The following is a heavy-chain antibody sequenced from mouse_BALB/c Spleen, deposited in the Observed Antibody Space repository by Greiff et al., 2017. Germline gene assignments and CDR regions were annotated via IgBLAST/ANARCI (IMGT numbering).Heavy chain of an antibody. CDR3: ARYYGNYDYYAMDY. CDR2: IYPGNGDT. V-gene: IGHV1-12*01. D-gene: IGHD2-1*01. Sequence: QVQLQQPGAELVKPGASVKMSCKASGYTFTSYNMHWVKQTPGQGLEWIGAIYPGNGDTSYNQKFKGKATLTADKSSSTAYMQLSSLTSEDSAVYYCARYYGNYDYYAMDYWGQGTSVTVSS. CDR1: GYTFTSYN. J-gene: IGHJ4*01.